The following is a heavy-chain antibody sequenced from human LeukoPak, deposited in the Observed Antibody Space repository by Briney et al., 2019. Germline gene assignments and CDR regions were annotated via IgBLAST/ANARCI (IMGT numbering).Heavy chain of an antibody. J-gene: IGHJ4*02. D-gene: IGHD2-2*01. CDR1: GFTFSSYS. CDR2: ISGSSSYI. V-gene: IGHV3-21*01. Sequence: GGSLRLSCAASGFTFSSYSMNWVRQAPGKGLEWVSCISGSSSYIYYADSVKGRFTISRHNAKNSLYLQMNNLRAEDTAVYYCARPRGCGSSRCNNFDYWGQGTLVTVSS. CDR3: ARPRGCGSSRCNNFDY.